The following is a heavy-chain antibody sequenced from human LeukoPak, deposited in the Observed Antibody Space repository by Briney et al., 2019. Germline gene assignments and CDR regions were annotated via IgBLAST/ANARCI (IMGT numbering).Heavy chain of an antibody. D-gene: IGHD4-17*01. CDR3: ARHRSPTVTTRYFDL. Sequence: GEPLKISCKGSGYSFTSYWIGWVRQMPGKGLEWMGIIYPGDSDTRCSPSFQGQVTISADKSISTAYLQWSSLKASDTAMYYCARHRSPTVTTRYFDLWGRGTLVTVSS. CDR1: GYSFTSYW. V-gene: IGHV5-51*01. J-gene: IGHJ2*01. CDR2: IYPGDSDT.